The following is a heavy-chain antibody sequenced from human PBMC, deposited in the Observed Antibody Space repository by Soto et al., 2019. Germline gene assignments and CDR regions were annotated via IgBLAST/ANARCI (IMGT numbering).Heavy chain of an antibody. CDR3: ARDTISGRYSFDY. CDR2: ISSNGGNT. V-gene: IGHV3-64*01. J-gene: IGHJ4*02. CDR1: GFTFSSYV. D-gene: IGHD1-26*01. Sequence: GGSLRLSCAASGFTFSSYVMYWVRQAPGKGLEYVSAISSNGGNTYYANSVKGRFTISRDNSKNTLYLQMGSLRAEDMAVYYCARDTISGRYSFDYWGQGTLVTVSS.